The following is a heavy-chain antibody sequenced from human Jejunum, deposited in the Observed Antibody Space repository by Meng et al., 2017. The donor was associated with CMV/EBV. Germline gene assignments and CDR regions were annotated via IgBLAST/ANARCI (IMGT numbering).Heavy chain of an antibody. CDR3: AADISTAWFYY. Sequence: QLKESGPRRVKPSETPPLTCTVSGDSISSGHHFWGWIRQAPGKGLEWIGTIHYSETTHYNPSLKSRVTVSVDTSKNQISLKVKSVTAADTAMYYCAADISTAWFYYWGQGTLVTVSS. CDR2: IHYSETT. J-gene: IGHJ4*02. CDR1: GDSISSGHHF. D-gene: IGHD2-2*01. V-gene: IGHV4-39*07.